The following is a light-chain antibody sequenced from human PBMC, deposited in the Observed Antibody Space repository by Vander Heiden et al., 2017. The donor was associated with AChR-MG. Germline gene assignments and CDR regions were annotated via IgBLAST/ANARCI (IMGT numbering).Light chain of an antibody. CDR3: SSYTSSSTLYV. CDR1: SSDVGGYHY. CDR2: DVR. V-gene: IGLV2-14*01. Sequence: QSALTQPASVSGSPGQSITISCTGTSSDVGGYHYVSWYQQHPGKAPKLMIYDVRKRPSGVSDRFSGSKSGNTASLTISGLQAEDEAVYYCSSYTSSSTLYVFGTGTKVTVL. J-gene: IGLJ1*01.